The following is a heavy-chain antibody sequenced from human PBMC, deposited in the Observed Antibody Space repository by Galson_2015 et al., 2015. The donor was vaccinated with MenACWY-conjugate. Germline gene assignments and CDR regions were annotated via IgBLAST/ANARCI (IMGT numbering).Heavy chain of an antibody. CDR1: GYSFTSYW. J-gene: IGHJ6*02. D-gene: IGHD6-13*01. CDR2: IYPGDSDT. Sequence: QSGAEVKKPGESLKISCKGSGYSFTSYWIGWVRQMPGKGLEWIGIIYPGDSDTRYSPSFQGQVTISADKSISTAYLQWSSLKASDTAMYYCARRGPGYSSSWYWWADVWGQGATATVSS. V-gene: IGHV5-51*01. CDR3: ARRGPGYSSSWYWWADV.